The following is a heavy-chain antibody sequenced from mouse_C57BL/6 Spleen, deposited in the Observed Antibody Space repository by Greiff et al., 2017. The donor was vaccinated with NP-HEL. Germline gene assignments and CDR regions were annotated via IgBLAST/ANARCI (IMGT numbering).Heavy chain of an antibody. D-gene: IGHD1-1*01. V-gene: IGHV1-72*01. CDR2: IDPNSGGT. CDR3: ARLGMDTTVVRTRLEAMDY. Sequence: QVQLQQPGAELVKPGASVKLSCKASGYTFTSYWMHWVKQRPGRGLEWIGRIDPNSGGTKYNEKFKSKATLTVDKPSSAAYMQLSSRASEDSAVYYCARLGMDTTVVRTRLEAMDYWGQGTSVTVSS. CDR1: GYTFTSYW. J-gene: IGHJ4*01.